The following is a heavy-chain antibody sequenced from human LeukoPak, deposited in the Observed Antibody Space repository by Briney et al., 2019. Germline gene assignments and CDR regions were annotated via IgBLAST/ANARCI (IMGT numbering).Heavy chain of an antibody. J-gene: IGHJ4*02. CDR1: GFTFSSNY. CDR2: IYSDGST. Sequence: GGSLRLSCAASGFTFSSNYMSWVRQAPGKGLEWVSVIYSDGSTYYADSVKGRFTISRDKSKNTLYLQMNSLRAEDTAVYYCARASENYDFWSGYYCWGQGTLVTVSS. D-gene: IGHD3-3*01. V-gene: IGHV3-66*01. CDR3: ARASENYDFWSGYYC.